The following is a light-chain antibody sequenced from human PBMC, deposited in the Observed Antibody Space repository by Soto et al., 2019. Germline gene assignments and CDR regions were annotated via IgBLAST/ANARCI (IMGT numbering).Light chain of an antibody. CDR1: SSNIGSNY. CDR2: SNN. V-gene: IGLV1-47*02. Sequence: QSVLTQPPSASETPGQRVTISCSGSSSNIGSNYVYWYQQLPGTAPKLLIYSNNQRPSGVPDRFSGSKSGSSASLAISGLRSEDEADYYCAAWDDSLSGYVVFGGGTKLTVL. J-gene: IGLJ2*01. CDR3: AAWDDSLSGYVV.